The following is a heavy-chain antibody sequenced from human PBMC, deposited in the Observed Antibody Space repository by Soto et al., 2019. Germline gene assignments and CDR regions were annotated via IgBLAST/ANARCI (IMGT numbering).Heavy chain of an antibody. D-gene: IGHD6-6*01. J-gene: IGHJ4*02. CDR1: GFTFSSCA. V-gene: IGHV3-23*01. CDR3: AKGPGYSSSLYYFDY. CDR2: ISGSGGST. Sequence: PGGSLRLSCAASGFTFSSCAMSWVRQAPGKGLEWVSAISGSGGSTYHADSVKGRFTISRDNSKNTLYLQMNSLRAEDTAVYYCAKGPGYSSSLYYFDYWGQGTLVTVSS.